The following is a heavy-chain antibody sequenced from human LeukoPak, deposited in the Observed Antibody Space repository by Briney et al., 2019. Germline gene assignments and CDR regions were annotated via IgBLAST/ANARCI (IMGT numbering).Heavy chain of an antibody. J-gene: IGHJ3*02. CDR2: ISSSSSYI. CDR1: GFTFSSYS. Sequence: GGSLRLSCAASGFTFSSYSMNWVRQAPGKGLEWVSSISSSSSYIYYADSVKGRFTISRDNAKNSLYLQMNSLRAEDTAVYYCARDLITMIVVVGGAFDIWGQGTMVTVSS. D-gene: IGHD3-22*01. CDR3: ARDLITMIVVVGGAFDI. V-gene: IGHV3-21*01.